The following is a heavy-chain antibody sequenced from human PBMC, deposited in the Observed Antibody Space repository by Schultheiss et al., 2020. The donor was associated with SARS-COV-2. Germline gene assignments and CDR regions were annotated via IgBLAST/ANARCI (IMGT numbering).Heavy chain of an antibody. Sequence: SETLSLTCTVSGGSISSYYWSWIRQPPGKGLEWIGSIYHSGSTYYNPSLKSRVTISVDTSKNQFSLKLSSVTAADTAVYYCARGTYSSSWYGSLQFDYWGQGTLVTVSS. CDR3: ARGTYSSSWYGSLQFDY. V-gene: IGHV4-59*12. CDR2: IYHSGST. D-gene: IGHD6-13*01. CDR1: GGSISSYY. J-gene: IGHJ4*02.